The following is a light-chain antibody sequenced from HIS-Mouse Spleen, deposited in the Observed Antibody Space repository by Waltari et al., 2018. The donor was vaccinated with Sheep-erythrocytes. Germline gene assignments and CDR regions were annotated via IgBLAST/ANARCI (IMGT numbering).Light chain of an antibody. J-gene: IGLJ1*01. Sequence: QSALTQPRSVSGSPGQSVTISCTGTRRDVGGYNYVSWYQQHPGKAPKLIIYDVSKRPSGVPDRFSGSKSGNTASLTISGLQAEDEADYYCCSYAGSYNHVFATGTKVTVL. V-gene: IGLV2-11*01. CDR2: DVS. CDR3: CSYAGSYNHV. CDR1: RRDVGGYNY.